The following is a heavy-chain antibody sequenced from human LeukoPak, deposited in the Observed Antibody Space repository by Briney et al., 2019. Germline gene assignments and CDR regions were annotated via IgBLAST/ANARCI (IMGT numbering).Heavy chain of an antibody. CDR1: GYTFTSYD. CDR3: ARFGYCSSTSCYGDAFDI. V-gene: IGHV1-8*03. CDR2: MNPNRGNT. J-gene: IGHJ3*02. Sequence: ASVKVSCKASGYTFTSYDINWVRQATGQGLEWMGWMNPNRGNTGYAQKFQGRVTITRNTSISTAYMELSRLRSEDTAVYYCARFGYCSSTSCYGDAFDIWGQGTMVTVSS. D-gene: IGHD2-2*01.